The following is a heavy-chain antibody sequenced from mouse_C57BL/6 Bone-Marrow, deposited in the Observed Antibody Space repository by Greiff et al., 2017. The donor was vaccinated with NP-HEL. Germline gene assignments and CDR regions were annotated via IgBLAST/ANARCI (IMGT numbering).Heavy chain of an antibody. D-gene: IGHD1-1*01. CDR3: ARHHYGSSYPLYWYFDV. CDR2: ISNLAYSI. J-gene: IGHJ1*03. CDR1: GFTFSDYG. V-gene: IGHV5-15*01. Sequence: EVNLVESGGGLVQPGGSLKLSCAASGFTFSDYGMAWVRQAPRKGPEWVAFISNLAYSIYYADTVTGRFTISRENAKNTLYLEMSSLRSEDTAMYYCARHHYGSSYPLYWYFDVWGTGTTVTVSS.